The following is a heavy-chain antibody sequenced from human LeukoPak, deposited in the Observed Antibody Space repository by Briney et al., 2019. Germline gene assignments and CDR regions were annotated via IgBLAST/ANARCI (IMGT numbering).Heavy chain of an antibody. J-gene: IGHJ4*02. V-gene: IGHV4-38-2*02. CDR2: IYHSGST. D-gene: IGHD4-17*01. Sequence: SETLSLTCTVSGYSISSGYYWGWIQQPPGKGLEWIGSIYHSGSTYYNPSLKSRVTISVDTSKNQFSLKLSSVTAADTAVYYCAREGDYGDYERHYYFDYWGQGTLVTVSS. CDR3: AREGDYGDYERHYYFDY. CDR1: GYSISSGYY.